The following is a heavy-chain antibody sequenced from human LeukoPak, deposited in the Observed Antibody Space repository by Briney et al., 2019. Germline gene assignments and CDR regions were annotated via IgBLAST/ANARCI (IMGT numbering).Heavy chain of an antibody. CDR3: ARHARVPFGELLIRFDY. V-gene: IGHV4-59*08. CDR1: GGSISSYY. CDR2: IYYSGST. J-gene: IGHJ4*02. D-gene: IGHD3-10*01. Sequence: SETLSLTCTVSGGSISSYYWSWIRQPPGKGLEWIGYIYYSGSTNYNPSLKSRVTISVDTSKNQFSLKLSSVTAADAAVYYCARHARVPFGELLIRFDYWGQGTLVTVSS.